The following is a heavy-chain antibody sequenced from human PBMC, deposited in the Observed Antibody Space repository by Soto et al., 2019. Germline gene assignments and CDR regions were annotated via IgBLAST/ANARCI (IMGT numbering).Heavy chain of an antibody. CDR3: ARGGVGANENWLDP. V-gene: IGHV3-21*01. CDR1: GFTFSSYS. D-gene: IGHD1-26*01. J-gene: IGHJ5*02. Sequence: GGSLRLSCAASGFTFSSYSMNWVRQAPGKGLEWVSSISSSSYIYYADSVKGRFTISRDNAKNSLYLQMNSLRAEDTAVYYCARGGVGANENWLDPWGQGTLVTVSS. CDR2: ISSSSYI.